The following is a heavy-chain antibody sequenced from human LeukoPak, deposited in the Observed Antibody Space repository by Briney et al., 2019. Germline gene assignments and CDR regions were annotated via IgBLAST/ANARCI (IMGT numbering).Heavy chain of an antibody. Sequence: ASVKVSCKASGYTFTTYGISWVRQAPGQGLEWMGWISTYNGDTDYAQKLQGRVTMTTDTSTSTAYMELRSLRSDDTAVYYCARGGYYDILTAYYEGHWFDPWGRGTLVTVSS. CDR2: ISTYNGDT. CDR3: ARGGYYDILTAYYEGHWFDP. D-gene: IGHD3-9*01. CDR1: GYTFTTYG. V-gene: IGHV1-18*01. J-gene: IGHJ5*02.